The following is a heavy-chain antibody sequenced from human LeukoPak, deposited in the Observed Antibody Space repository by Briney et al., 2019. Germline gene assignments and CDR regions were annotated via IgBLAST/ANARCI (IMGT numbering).Heavy chain of an antibody. CDR2: IYYNGST. CDR3: ARHVFRWGSRGYPFDY. J-gene: IGHJ4*02. V-gene: IGHV4-39*01. D-gene: IGHD3-22*01. Sequence: PSETLSLTCTVSGGSISSSSYYWGWIRQPPGKGLEWIGSIYYNGSTYYNPSLKSRVTISVDTSKNQFSLKLSSVTAADTAVYYCARHVFRWGSRGYPFDYWGQGTLVTVSS. CDR1: GGSISSSSYY.